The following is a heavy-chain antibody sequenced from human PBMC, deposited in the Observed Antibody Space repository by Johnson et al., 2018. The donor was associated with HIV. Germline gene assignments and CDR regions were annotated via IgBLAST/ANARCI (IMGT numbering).Heavy chain of an antibody. CDR3: ARGDAFDI. CDR2: INWNGVRT. V-gene: IGHV3-20*04. CDR1: GFTFDDYG. J-gene: IGHJ3*02. Sequence: VQLVESGGGVVRPGGSVRLSCVVEGFTFDDYGMSWVRQAPGKGLEWVSGINWNGVRTGYVDSMKGRFTISRDNAKNSLYLQMNSLRAEDTALYYCARGDAFDIWGQGTMVTVSS.